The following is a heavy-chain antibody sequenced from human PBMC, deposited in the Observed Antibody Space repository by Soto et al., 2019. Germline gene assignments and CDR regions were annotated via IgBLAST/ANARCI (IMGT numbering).Heavy chain of an antibody. D-gene: IGHD3-22*01. CDR2: IYYSGTT. CDR3: LTELADYSDSSGYRDS. CDR1: GGSINSYTNY. V-gene: IGHV4-30-4*01. Sequence: SGTLSLTCSVSGGSINSYTNYWSWIRQTPSRGLEWIGYIYYSGTTYYNPSLKSRVTISIDTSKNQFSLSLTSVVDADTAVYYCLTELADYSDSSGYRDSWGQGTTVTGS. J-gene: IGHJ4*02.